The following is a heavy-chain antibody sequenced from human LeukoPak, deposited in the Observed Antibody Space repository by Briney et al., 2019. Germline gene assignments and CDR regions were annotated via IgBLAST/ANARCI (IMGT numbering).Heavy chain of an antibody. J-gene: IGHJ2*01. CDR3: ARVFTVTTDWYFDL. V-gene: IGHV4-31*03. Sequence: SQTLSLTCTVSGGSISNGVYYWSWIRQHPGKGLEWIGYIYYSGSTYYNPSLKSRVTISVDTSKNQFSLKLSSVTAADTAVYYCARVFTVTTDWYFDLWGRGTLVTVSS. CDR1: GGSISNGVYY. D-gene: IGHD4-17*01. CDR2: IYYSGST.